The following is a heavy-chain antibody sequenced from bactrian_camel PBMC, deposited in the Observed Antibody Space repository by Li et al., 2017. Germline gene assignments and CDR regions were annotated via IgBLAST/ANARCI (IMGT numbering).Heavy chain of an antibody. CDR2: ISSGGYTT. CDR1: GFTFSRYL. V-gene: IGHV3S1*01. J-gene: IGHJ4*01. D-gene: IGHD1*01. CDR3: ASDSPRYVSERYCWPPHELPY. Sequence: VQLVESGGGLVQPGGSLRLSCAASGFTFSRYLMYWVRQAPGKGLEWVSTISSGGYTTYYPDSVKGRFTISRDNAENSLHLQMNNLKPEDTAIYYCASDSPRYVSERYCWPPHELPYRGQGTQVTVS.